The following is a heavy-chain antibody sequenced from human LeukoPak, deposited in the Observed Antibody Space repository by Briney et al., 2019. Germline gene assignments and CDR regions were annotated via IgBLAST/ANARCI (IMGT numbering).Heavy chain of an antibody. D-gene: IGHD5-18*01. J-gene: IGHJ4*02. CDR2: IYTSGNT. CDR3: ARTWIQPYYFDF. CDR1: GGSISSGSYF. V-gene: IGHV4-61*02. Sequence: TLSLTCTASGGSISSGSYFWSWIRQPAGKGLEWTGRIYTSGNTNYNPSLESRVTISVDTSKNQFSLNLSSVTAADTAVYYCARTWIQPYYFDFWGQGILVTVSS.